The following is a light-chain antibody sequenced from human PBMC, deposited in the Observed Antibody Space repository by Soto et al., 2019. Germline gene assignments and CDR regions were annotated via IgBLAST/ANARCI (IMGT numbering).Light chain of an antibody. CDR2: RAS. CDR3: QQSYSSPPWT. J-gene: IGKJ1*01. CDR1: QTISTF. V-gene: IGKV1-39*01. Sequence: DIQMTQSPASLSASVGDRVTISCRASQTISTFLNWYQQQPGTAPRLLIYRASSLQSGVPPRFISSGAWRDFTLTISSLRPEDISTYFCQQSYSSPPWTFGQGTKVEV.